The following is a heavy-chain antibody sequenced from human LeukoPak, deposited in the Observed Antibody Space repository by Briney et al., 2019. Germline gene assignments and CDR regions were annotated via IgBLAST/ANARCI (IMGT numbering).Heavy chain of an antibody. CDR3: AKGQQRYYYDSSGYTFDY. V-gene: IGHV3-43*02. CDR2: ISGDGGST. J-gene: IGHJ4*02. D-gene: IGHD3-22*01. Sequence: GGSLRLSCAASGFTFDDYAMHWVRQAPGKGLEWVSLISGDGGSTYYADSMKGRFTISRDNSKNSLYLQMNSLRTEDTALYYCAKGQQRYYYDSSGYTFDYWGQGTLVTVSS. CDR1: GFTFDDYA.